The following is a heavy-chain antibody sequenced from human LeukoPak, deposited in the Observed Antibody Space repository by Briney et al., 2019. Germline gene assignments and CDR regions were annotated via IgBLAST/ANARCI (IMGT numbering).Heavy chain of an antibody. Sequence: GGSLRLSCAASGFIFSNYWMHWVRQVPGKGLLWVSRINVDGSRKIYADSVKGRFAISRDNAKNTVSLQMNSLRVDDTAVYYCANLRESFWIPEFDYWGQGTLVTVSS. CDR3: ANLRESFWIPEFDY. CDR2: INVDGSRK. J-gene: IGHJ4*02. V-gene: IGHV3-74*01. CDR1: GFIFSNYW. D-gene: IGHD1-1*01.